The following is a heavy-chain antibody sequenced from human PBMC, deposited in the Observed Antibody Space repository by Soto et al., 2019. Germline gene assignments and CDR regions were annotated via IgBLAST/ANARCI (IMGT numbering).Heavy chain of an antibody. J-gene: IGHJ4*02. CDR1: AGTFDTYS. Sequence: QVQLVQSGAEVKKPGASVKVSCKASAGTFDTYSIMWARQAPGQGLEWMGRTIPAIDLINYAQKFQGRFTITVDKSTTTVYMELRSLRYEDTAIYYCARTGSFDYWGQGTLVTVSS. V-gene: IGHV1-69*02. CDR3: ARTGSFDY. CDR2: TIPAIDLI. D-gene: IGHD3-10*01.